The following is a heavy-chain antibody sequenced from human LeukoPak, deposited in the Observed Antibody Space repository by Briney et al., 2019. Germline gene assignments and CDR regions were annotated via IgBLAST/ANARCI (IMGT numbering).Heavy chain of an antibody. CDR2: INTDGSST. Sequence: PGGSLRLSCAASEFTFTSYWMHWVRQAPGKGLVWVSRINTDGSSTSYADSVKGRFTISRDNAKNTLYLQMSSLRAEDTAVYYCARALAVAGTGGFDPWGQGTLVTVSS. CDR3: ARALAVAGTGGFDP. V-gene: IGHV3-74*01. D-gene: IGHD6-19*01. J-gene: IGHJ5*02. CDR1: EFTFTSYW.